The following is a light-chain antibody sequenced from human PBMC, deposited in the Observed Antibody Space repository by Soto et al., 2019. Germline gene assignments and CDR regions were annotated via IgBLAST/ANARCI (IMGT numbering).Light chain of an antibody. CDR3: AAWDDSLHGLL. J-gene: IGLJ1*01. CDR2: RNN. V-gene: IGLV1-47*01. CDR1: SSNIGTNY. Sequence: QSALTQPPSASGTPGQRVTISCSGGSSNIGTNYVYWYQQLPGTAPKLLIYRNNLRPSGVPDRFSASKSGTSASLAISGLRSEDEADYFCAAWDDSLHGLLFGAGTKVTVL.